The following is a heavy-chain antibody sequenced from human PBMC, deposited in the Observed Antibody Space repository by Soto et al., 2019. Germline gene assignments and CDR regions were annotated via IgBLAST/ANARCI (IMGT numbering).Heavy chain of an antibody. CDR3: ARGSTDSYPGSRIFDF. J-gene: IGHJ4*02. Sequence: ESGGGLVQPGGSLRLSCAISGFTFSDHYMDWVRQAPGKGLEWVGRSRNKANSYTTEYAASVKGRFTISRDDLKNSLYLQMNSLKTEDTAVYYCARGSTDSYPGSRIFDFWGRGTLVTVSS. V-gene: IGHV3-72*01. CDR1: GFTFSDHY. D-gene: IGHD3-10*01. CDR2: SRNKANSYTT.